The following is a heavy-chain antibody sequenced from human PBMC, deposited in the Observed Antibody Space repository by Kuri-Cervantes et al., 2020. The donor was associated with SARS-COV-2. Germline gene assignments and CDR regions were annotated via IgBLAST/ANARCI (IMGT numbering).Heavy chain of an antibody. Sequence: GGSLRLSCNPSGGTFSSYAISWVRQAPGQGLEWMGGIIPIFGTANYAQKFQGRVTITTDESTSTAYMELSSLRSEDTAVYYCASFYGGNSGDAFDIWGQGTMVTVSS. CDR1: GGTFSSYA. D-gene: IGHD4-23*01. J-gene: IGHJ3*02. V-gene: IGHV1-69*05. CDR2: IIPIFGTA. CDR3: ASFYGGNSGDAFDI.